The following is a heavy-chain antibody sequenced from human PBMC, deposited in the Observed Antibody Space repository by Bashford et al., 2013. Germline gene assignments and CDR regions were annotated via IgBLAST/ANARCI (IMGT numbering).Heavy chain of an antibody. J-gene: IGHJ3*02. CDR1: GDSINRFS. CDR3: AKRDYNEQTDSFDI. V-gene: IGHV4-59*08. D-gene: IGHD3-10*01. CDR2: LFYTENA. Sequence: SETLSLTCTVSGDSINRFSWSWIRQAPGKGLEWLGSLFYTENATYNPSLKSRLIMSIDTSKSQVSLRLNSVTATDTAVYYCAKRDYNEQTDSFDIWGQGIMVTVSS.